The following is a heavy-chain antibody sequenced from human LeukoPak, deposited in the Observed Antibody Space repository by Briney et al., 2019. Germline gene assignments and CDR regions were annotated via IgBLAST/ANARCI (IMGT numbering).Heavy chain of an antibody. D-gene: IGHD3-10*01. J-gene: IGHJ6*03. CDR1: GGTFSSYA. CDR3: ARATYYYGSGSLYYYYMDV. V-gene: IGHV1-69*13. CDR2: IIPIFGTA. Sequence: SVKVSCKASGGTFSSYAISWVRQAPGQGLEWMGGIIPIFGTANYAQKFQGRVTITADESTSTAYMELSSLRSEDTAVCYCARATYYYGSGSLYYYYMDVWGKGTTVTVSS.